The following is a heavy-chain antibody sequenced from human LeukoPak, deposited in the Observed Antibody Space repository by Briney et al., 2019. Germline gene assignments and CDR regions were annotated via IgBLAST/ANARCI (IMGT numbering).Heavy chain of an antibody. J-gene: IGHJ6*03. CDR1: GFTFSSYE. Sequence: KPGGSLRLSCAASGFTFSSYEMNWVRQAPGKGLEWVSYISSSGSTIYYADSVKGRFTISRDNAKNSLYLQMNSLRAEDTAVYYCARVGYYYGSGSLKNYYYYYMDVWGKGTTVTISS. D-gene: IGHD3-10*01. CDR3: ARVGYYYGSGSLKNYYYYYMDV. CDR2: ISSSGSTI. V-gene: IGHV3-48*03.